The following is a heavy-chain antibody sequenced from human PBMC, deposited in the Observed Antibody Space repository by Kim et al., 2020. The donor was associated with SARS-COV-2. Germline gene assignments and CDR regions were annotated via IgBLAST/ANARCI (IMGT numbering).Heavy chain of an antibody. CDR3: ARDSGSSYYGMDV. V-gene: IGHV3-53*01. J-gene: IGHJ6*02. D-gene: IGHD1-26*01. Sequence: ADSVKGRFTISRDNAKNTLYLQMNSLRAEDTAVYYCARDSGSSYYGMDVWGQGTTVTVSS.